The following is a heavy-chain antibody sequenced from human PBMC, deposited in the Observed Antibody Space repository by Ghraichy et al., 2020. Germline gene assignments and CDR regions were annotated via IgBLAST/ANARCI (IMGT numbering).Heavy chain of an antibody. Sequence: ETLSLTCTVSGGSIGHYFWSWIRQPPGKELEWIGYIYNSGNTNYNPSLKSRITISVDTPKNQFSLKLTSVTAADTAMYYCARGRSSGVAGTGFDYWGQGTLVTVSS. CDR3: ARGRSSGVAGTGFDY. V-gene: IGHV4-59*01. J-gene: IGHJ4*02. CDR2: IYNSGNT. CDR1: GGSIGHYF. D-gene: IGHD6-19*01.